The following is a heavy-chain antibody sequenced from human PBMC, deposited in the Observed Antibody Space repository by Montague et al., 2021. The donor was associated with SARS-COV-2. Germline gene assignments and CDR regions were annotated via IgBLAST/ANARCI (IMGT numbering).Heavy chain of an antibody. Sequence: TLSLTCTVSGASITNPTYSWGWICQPAGKELESIGRMFTSGSTTYNPSLKSRVTISVDTSKNQFSLRLNSVTAADTAVYYCVREGGSMTFDYWGQGILVTVSS. CDR2: MFTSGST. CDR1: GASITNPTYS. V-gene: IGHV4-61*02. CDR3: VREGGSMTFDY. J-gene: IGHJ4*02. D-gene: IGHD1-26*01.